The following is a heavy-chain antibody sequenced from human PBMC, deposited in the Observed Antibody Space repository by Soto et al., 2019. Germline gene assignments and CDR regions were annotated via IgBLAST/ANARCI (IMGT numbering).Heavy chain of an antibody. CDR1: GGTFSSYA. J-gene: IGHJ6*02. D-gene: IGHD3-22*01. V-gene: IGHV1-69*13. CDR3: ARGAERQPYYYDSRDYYYYGMDV. Sequence: ASVKVSCKASGGTFSSYAISWVRQAPGQGLEWMGGIIPIFGTANYAQKFQGRVTITADESTSTAYMELSSLRSEDTAVYYCARGAERQPYYYDSRDYYYYGMDVWGQGTTVTVSS. CDR2: IIPIFGTA.